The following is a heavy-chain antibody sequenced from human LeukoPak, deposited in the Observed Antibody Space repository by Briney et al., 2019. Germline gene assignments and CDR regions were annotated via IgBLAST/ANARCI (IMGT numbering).Heavy chain of an antibody. J-gene: IGHJ6*02. CDR2: INWNGGGT. D-gene: IGHD1-26*01. Sequence: GGSLRLSCAATGYSFKDYGMHWVRQPPGKGLEWVSAINWNGGGTDYADSVKGRFTVFRDNAKNSLYLQLSSLRPEDTALYYCAKHLTATNTYIFFGLDVWGQGTSVTVSS. V-gene: IGHV3-9*01. CDR1: GYSFKDYG. CDR3: AKHLTATNTYIFFGLDV.